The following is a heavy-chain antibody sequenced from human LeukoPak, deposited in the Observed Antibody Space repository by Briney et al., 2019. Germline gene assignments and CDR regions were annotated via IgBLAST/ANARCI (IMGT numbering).Heavy chain of an antibody. Sequence: SVKVSCKASGGTFSSYAISWVRQAPGQGLEWMGRIIPIFGTANYAQKFQGRVTITTDESTSTAYMELSSLRSEDTAVYYCARGAGTIMYYYYMDVWGKGTTVTVSS. V-gene: IGHV1-69*05. D-gene: IGHD1-1*01. J-gene: IGHJ6*03. CDR3: ARGAGTIMYYYYMDV. CDR1: GGTFSSYA. CDR2: IIPIFGTA.